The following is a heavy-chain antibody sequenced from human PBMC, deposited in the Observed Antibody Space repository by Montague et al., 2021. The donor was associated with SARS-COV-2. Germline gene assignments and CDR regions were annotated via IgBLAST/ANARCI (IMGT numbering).Heavy chain of an antibody. D-gene: IGHD3-22*01. CDR1: GGSITNNIDY. Sequence: SETRSLTCTVSGGSITNNIDYWAWIRQPPGKGLEWIGSIYYTGNAXYKPSLKSRVTISVVTSKNHFTLKLSSVTAAETAVYYCARLKRYFDSSGSPSAFDFWGQGTKVTVSS. V-gene: IGHV4-39*02. CDR3: ARLKRYFDSSGSPSAFDF. J-gene: IGHJ3*01. CDR2: IYYTGNA.